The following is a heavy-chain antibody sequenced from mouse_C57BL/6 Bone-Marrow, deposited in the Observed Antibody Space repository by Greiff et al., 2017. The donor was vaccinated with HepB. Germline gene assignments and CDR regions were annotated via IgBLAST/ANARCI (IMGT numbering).Heavy chain of an antibody. CDR2: IYPSDSET. J-gene: IGHJ4*01. D-gene: IGHD2-1*01. Sequence: QVQLQQPGAELVRPGSSVKLSCKASGYTFTSYWMDWVKQRPGQGLEWIGNIYPSDSETHYNQKFKDKATLTVDKSSSTAYMQLSSLTSEDSAVYYCARSLRGGGNYADYAMDYWGQGTSVTVSS. CDR3: ARSLRGGGNYADYAMDY. V-gene: IGHV1-61*01. CDR1: GYTFTSYW.